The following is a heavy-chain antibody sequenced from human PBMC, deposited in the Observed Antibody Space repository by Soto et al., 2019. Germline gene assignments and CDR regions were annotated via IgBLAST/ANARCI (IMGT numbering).Heavy chain of an antibody. D-gene: IGHD3-10*01. CDR2: ISGSGGST. J-gene: IGHJ4*02. V-gene: IGHV3-23*01. CDR3: AKDSRLYMVRGGLYYFDY. Sequence: GGSLRLSCAASGFTFSSYAMSWVRQAPGKGLEWVSAISGSGGSTYYADSVKGRFTISRDNSKNTLYLQMNSLRAEDTAVYYCAKDSRLYMVRGGLYYFDYWGQGTLVTVSS. CDR1: GFTFSSYA.